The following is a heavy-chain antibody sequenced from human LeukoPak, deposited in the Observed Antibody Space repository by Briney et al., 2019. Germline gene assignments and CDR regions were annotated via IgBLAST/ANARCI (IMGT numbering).Heavy chain of an antibody. CDR1: GFTFSSYA. CDR2: ISGSGGST. D-gene: IGHD5-18*01. J-gene: IGHJ6*02. V-gene: IGHV3-23*01. CDR3: ARNRTTGYSYGYPNYGMDV. Sequence: GGSLRLSCAASGFTFSSYAMSWGRQAPGKGLEWVSAISGSGGSTYYADSVKGRFTISRDNSKNTLYLQMNSLRAEDTAVYYCARNRTTGYSYGYPNYGMDVWGQGTTVTVSS.